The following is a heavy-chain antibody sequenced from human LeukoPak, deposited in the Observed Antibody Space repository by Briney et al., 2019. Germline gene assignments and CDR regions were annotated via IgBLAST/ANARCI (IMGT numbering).Heavy chain of an antibody. J-gene: IGHJ3*02. D-gene: IGHD5-18*01. CDR1: GGSFSGYY. Sequence: SETLSLTCAVYGGSFSGYYWSWIRQPPGKGLGWIGEINHSGSTNYNPSLKSRVTISVDTSKNQFSLKLSSVTAADTAVYYCARGRTAMVNAFDIWGQGTMVTISS. CDR2: INHSGST. V-gene: IGHV4-34*01. CDR3: ARGRTAMVNAFDI.